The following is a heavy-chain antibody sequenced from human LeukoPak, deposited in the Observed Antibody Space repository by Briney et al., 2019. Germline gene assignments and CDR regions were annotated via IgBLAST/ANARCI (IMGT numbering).Heavy chain of an antibody. J-gene: IGHJ4*02. V-gene: IGHV3-11*01. D-gene: IGHD1-14*01. CDR2: IDMSGTTI. CDR1: GFTFSDYY. Sequence: GGSLRLSCAASGFTFSDYYMGWVRQAPGEGLEWVSYIDMSGTTIYYADSVKGRFTISRDNAKNSLFLQMNSLRTEDTALYYCAKDGKNHFDSWGQGTLVTVSS. CDR3: AKDGKNHFDS.